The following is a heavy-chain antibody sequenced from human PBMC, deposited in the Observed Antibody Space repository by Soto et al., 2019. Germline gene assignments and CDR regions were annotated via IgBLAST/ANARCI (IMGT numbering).Heavy chain of an antibody. V-gene: IGHV3-30-3*01. CDR2: ISYDGSNK. Sequence: LRLSCAASGFTFSSYAMHWVRQAPGKGLERVAVISYDGSNKYYADSVKGRFTISRDNSKNTLYLQMNSMRAEDTAVYYCARPLWRDDYNWGYFELWGRGTLVTVSS. D-gene: IGHD4-4*01. CDR3: ARPLWRDDYNWGYFEL. J-gene: IGHJ2*01. CDR1: GFTFSSYA.